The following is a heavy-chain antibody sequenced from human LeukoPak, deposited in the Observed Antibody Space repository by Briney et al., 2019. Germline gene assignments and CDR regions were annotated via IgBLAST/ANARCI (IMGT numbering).Heavy chain of an antibody. CDR1: GFTFSSYA. Sequence: GGSLRLSCAASGFTFSSYAMSWVRQAPGKGLEWISYINGRSDTIFYADSVQGRFTISRDNAKNSLFLQMNSLRADDTAVYYCARDALLYDSTDYYYDYWGQGTLVTVSS. V-gene: IGHV3-48*01. CDR3: ARDALLYDSTDYYYDY. D-gene: IGHD3-22*01. J-gene: IGHJ4*02. CDR2: INGRSDTI.